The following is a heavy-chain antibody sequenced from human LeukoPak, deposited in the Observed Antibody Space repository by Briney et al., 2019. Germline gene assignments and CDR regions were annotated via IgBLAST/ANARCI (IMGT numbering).Heavy chain of an antibody. V-gene: IGHV3-23*01. J-gene: IGHJ4*02. Sequence: GGSLRLSCAASGFTFSSYAMSWVRQAPGKGLEWVSAISGSGGSTYYADSVKGRFTISRDNSKKTLYLQMNSLRAEDTAVYSCANSGYYSSFDYWGQATLVTASS. CDR3: ANSGYYSSFDY. CDR1: GFTFSSYA. CDR2: ISGSGGST. D-gene: IGHD3-22*01.